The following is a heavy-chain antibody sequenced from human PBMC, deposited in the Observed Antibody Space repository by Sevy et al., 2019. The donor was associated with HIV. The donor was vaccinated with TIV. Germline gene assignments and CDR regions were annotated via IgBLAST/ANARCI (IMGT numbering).Heavy chain of an antibody. J-gene: IGHJ4*02. Sequence: GGSLRLSCASSGFTFTNYGMHWVRQAPGKGLEWVSGISNSGANTYYADSVRGRFTVSRDNSKNTVYLQLNSLRAEDTAIYYCAKEWTLLSDWYGEFDYWGQGTLVTVSS. CDR2: ISNSGANT. V-gene: IGHV3-23*01. CDR1: GFTFTNYG. CDR3: AKEWTLLSDWYGEFDY. D-gene: IGHD6-19*01.